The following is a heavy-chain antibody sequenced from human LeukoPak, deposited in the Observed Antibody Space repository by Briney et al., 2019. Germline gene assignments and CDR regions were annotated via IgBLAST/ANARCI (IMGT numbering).Heavy chain of an antibody. J-gene: IGHJ3*02. CDR3: AKGHYYDSSGRDAFDI. Sequence: PGGSLRLSCAASGFTFDDYAMHWVRQVPGKGLEWVSGISWNSGSIGYADYVKGRFTISRDNAKNSLYLQMNSLRAEDTALYYCAKGHYYDSSGRDAFDIWGQGTMVTVSS. V-gene: IGHV3-9*01. CDR1: GFTFDDYA. D-gene: IGHD3-22*01. CDR2: ISWNSGSI.